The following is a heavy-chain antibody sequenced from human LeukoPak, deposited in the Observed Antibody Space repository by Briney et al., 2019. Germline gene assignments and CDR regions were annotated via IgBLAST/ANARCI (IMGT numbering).Heavy chain of an antibody. CDR3: TTCGGDCYLHY. D-gene: IGHD2-21*02. Sequence: GGSLRLSCAASGFTFSGSAMHWVRQASGKGLEWVGRIRSKANSYATAYAASVKGWFTISRDDSKNTAYLQMNSLKTEDTAVYYCTTCGGDCYLHYWGQGTLVTVSS. V-gene: IGHV3-73*01. CDR2: IRSKANSYAT. J-gene: IGHJ4*02. CDR1: GFTFSGSA.